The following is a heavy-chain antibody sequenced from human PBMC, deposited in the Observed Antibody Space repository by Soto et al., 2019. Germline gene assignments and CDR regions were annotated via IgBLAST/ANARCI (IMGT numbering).Heavy chain of an antibody. D-gene: IGHD6-13*01. CDR3: AGGSSWSYFDY. V-gene: IGHV1-3*04. Sequence: QVQLVQSGAEVKKPGASVKVSCKASGYTFTSYAIHWVRQAPGQRLEWMGWINTAKDNTKYSQKFQGRVTITRDTSASIVYMELSSLRSEDTAVYYCAGGSSWSYFDYWGQGTLVTVSS. CDR2: INTAKDNT. CDR1: GYTFTSYA. J-gene: IGHJ4*02.